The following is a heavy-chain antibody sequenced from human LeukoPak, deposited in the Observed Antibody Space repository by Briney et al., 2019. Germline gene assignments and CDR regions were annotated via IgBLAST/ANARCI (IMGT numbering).Heavy chain of an antibody. V-gene: IGHV1-18*03. CDR1: GYTFTSYG. D-gene: IGHD6-13*01. Sequence: ASVKVSCKASGYTFTSYGISWVRQAPGQGLEWMGWISAYNGNTNYAQKLQGRVTMTTDTSTSTAYMELRSLRSDDMAVHYCARDRRPFLSGYSSSWYAYWGQGTLVTVSS. J-gene: IGHJ4*02. CDR3: ARDRRPFLSGYSSSWYAY. CDR2: ISAYNGNT.